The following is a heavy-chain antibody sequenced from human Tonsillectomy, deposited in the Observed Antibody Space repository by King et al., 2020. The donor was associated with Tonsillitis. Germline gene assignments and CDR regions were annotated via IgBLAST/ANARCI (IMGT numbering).Heavy chain of an antibody. V-gene: IGHV4-39*01. J-gene: IGHJ4*02. D-gene: IGHD5-12*01. CDR2: IYYRGRGY. Sequence: QLQESGPGLVKPSETLSLTCTVSGGFISSSSYYWGWIRQPPGKGREWIGSIYYRGRGYHYNPSLKSRVTISVDTSKTQFSLRLSSVTAADTAGYYCASHPKVTTIGGVDYWGQGTLVTVSS. CDR1: GGFISSSSYY. CDR3: ASHPKVTTIGGVDY.